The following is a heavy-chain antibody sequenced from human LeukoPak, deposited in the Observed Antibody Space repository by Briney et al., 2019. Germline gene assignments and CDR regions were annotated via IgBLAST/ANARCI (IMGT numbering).Heavy chain of an antibody. CDR1: GGTFSSYA. J-gene: IGHJ3*02. Sequence: SVKVSCKASGGTFSSYAISWVRQAPGQGLEWMGGIIPIFGTANYAQKFQGRVTITADGSTSTAYMELSSLRSEDTAVYYCASPRYCSSTSCYTAAFDIWGQGTMVTVSS. D-gene: IGHD2-2*02. CDR2: IIPIFGTA. CDR3: ASPRYCSSTSCYTAAFDI. V-gene: IGHV1-69*01.